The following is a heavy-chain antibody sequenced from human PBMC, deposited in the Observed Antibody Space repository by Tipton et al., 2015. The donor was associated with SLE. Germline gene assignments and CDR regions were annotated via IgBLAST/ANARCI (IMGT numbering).Heavy chain of an antibody. D-gene: IGHD3-16*01. V-gene: IGHV3-64*01. J-gene: IGHJ5*02. CDR2: ISSNRGST. Sequence: SLRLSCAASGSTFSSYAMHWVRQAPGKGLEYVSAISSNRGSTYYANSVKGRFTISRDNSKNTVYLQMNTLRSEDTSVYYCAKGLVSPLGPWGQGTLVTVSS. CDR3: AKGLVSPLGP. CDR1: GSTFSSYA.